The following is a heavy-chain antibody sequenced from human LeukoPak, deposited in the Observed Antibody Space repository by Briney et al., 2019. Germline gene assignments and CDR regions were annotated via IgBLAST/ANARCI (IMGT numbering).Heavy chain of an antibody. J-gene: IGHJ6*03. Sequence: SETLSLTCTVSGGSISSYYWSWIRQPAGKGLEWIGRIYTSCSTNYNPSLNSRVTMSVYTSKNQFSLKLRSVTAADTAVYYCARDVTYYYGSGSYYNVPHYMDVWGKGNTVTISS. D-gene: IGHD3-10*01. CDR2: IYTSCST. CDR1: GGSISSYY. V-gene: IGHV4-4*07. CDR3: ARDVTYYYGSGSYYNVPHYMDV.